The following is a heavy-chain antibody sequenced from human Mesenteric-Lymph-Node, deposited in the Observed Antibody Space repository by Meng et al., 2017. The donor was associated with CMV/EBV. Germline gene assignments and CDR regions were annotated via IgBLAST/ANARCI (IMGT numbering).Heavy chain of an antibody. Sequence: QVPLQEPGPGLVKPSETLSLTCIVSGVSVTSGAYHWSWIRQSPGKGLEWIGYIYGTGITIYNPSLKSRVTILLETSKNQFSLKLNSVTTADTAVYYCAKSRSSTPGIVDDWGQGTLVTVSS. D-gene: IGHD2/OR15-2a*01. CDR3: AKSRSSTPGIVDD. CDR1: GVSVTSGAYH. CDR2: IYGTGIT. J-gene: IGHJ4*02. V-gene: IGHV4-61*08.